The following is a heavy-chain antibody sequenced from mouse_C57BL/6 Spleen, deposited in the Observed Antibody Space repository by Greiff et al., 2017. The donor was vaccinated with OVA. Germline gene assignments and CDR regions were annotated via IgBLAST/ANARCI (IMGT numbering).Heavy chain of an antibody. CDR2: INYDGSST. J-gene: IGHJ4*01. V-gene: IGHV5-16*01. CDR3: ARGGGYDVGAMDY. CDR1: GFTFSDYY. D-gene: IGHD2-2*01. Sequence: EVKLVESEGGLVQPGSSMKLSCTASGFTFSDYYMAWVRQVPEKGLEWVANINYDGSSTYYLDSLKSRFIISRDNAKNILYLQMSSLKSEDTATYYCARGGGYDVGAMDYWGQGTSVTVSS.